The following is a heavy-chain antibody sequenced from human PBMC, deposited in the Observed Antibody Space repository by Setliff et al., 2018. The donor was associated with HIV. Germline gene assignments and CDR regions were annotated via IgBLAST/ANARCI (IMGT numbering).Heavy chain of an antibody. CDR1: GYTFTSYS. D-gene: IGHD3-9*01. Sequence: ASVKVSCKASGYTFTSYSLHWVRQAPGQRLEWMGWINAGSGNTKYSQKFQGRVTITRDTSTSTVYMELSSLRSEDTAVYYCARDLSISNPYYDILTGPGVYWGQGTLVTVSS. V-gene: IGHV1-3*01. CDR2: INAGSGNT. J-gene: IGHJ4*02. CDR3: ARDLSISNPYYDILTGPGVY.